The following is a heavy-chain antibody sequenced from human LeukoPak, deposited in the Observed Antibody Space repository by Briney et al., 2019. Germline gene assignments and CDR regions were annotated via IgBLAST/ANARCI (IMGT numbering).Heavy chain of an antibody. CDR3: AKDTGRPTDAITMEDNAFDI. J-gene: IGHJ3*02. CDR1: GFPFSSYP. CDR2: ITASGDST. Sequence: GGSLRLSCAGSGFPFSSYPISWVRQPPGKGLEWVSAITASGDSTYSADSVKGRFTISRDNAKNSLYLQMDSLRAEDTALYYCAKDTGRPTDAITMEDNAFDIWGQGTMVTVSS. D-gene: IGHD3-3*01. V-gene: IGHV3-23*01.